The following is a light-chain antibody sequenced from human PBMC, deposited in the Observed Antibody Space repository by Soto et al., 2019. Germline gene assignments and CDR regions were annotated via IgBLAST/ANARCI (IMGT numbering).Light chain of an antibody. Sequence: EKVRTQTPAALSVSQGEPAQLSCRASQRVSSNLAWYQQKPGQAPRLLIYGASTRATGIPARFSGSGSGTEFTLTISSLQSEDFAVYYCQQYNNWPPWTFGQGTKV. CDR2: GAS. V-gene: IGKV3-15*01. J-gene: IGKJ1*01. CDR3: QQYNNWPPWT. CDR1: QRVSSN.